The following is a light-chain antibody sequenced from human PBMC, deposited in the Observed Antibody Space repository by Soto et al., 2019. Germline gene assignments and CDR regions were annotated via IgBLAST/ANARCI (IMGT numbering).Light chain of an antibody. CDR1: QSVSSD. J-gene: IGKJ4*01. CDR3: QQYNNWPLT. V-gene: IGKV3-15*01. CDR2: GAF. Sequence: EMVMTQAPATLSVSPGERATLSCRASQSVSSDLAWYQQKPGQGPRLLIYGAFNRATGVPARFSGSGSGTEFTLTISSLQSEDFAVYYCQQYNNWPLTFGGGTKVEIK.